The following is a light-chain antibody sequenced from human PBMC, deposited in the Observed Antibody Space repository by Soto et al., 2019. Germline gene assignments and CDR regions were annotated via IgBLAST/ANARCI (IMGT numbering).Light chain of an antibody. CDR3: LQLNTYPWT. V-gene: IGKV1-17*01. J-gene: IGKJ1*01. Sequence: IQMTQSPSSLSASVGDRLSITCRASQVITNDLGWYQQKPGKAPKRLIYAASTLQSGVPSRFSGSGSGTEFTLTISSLQPEDVANYYCLQLNTYPWTFGQGTKVEIK. CDR2: AAS. CDR1: QVITND.